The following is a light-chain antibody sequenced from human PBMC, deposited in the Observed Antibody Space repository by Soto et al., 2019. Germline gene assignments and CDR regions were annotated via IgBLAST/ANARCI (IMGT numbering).Light chain of an antibody. Sequence: QSALTQPASVSGSPGQSITISCTGTSSDVGAYNHVSWYQHHPGKAPKLMIYEVSKRPSGVPDRFSGSKSGNTASLTVSGLQAEDEADYYCSSYAGSNDFVVFGGGTQLTVL. J-gene: IGLJ2*01. CDR1: SSDVGAYNH. CDR3: SSYAGSNDFVV. V-gene: IGLV2-8*01. CDR2: EVS.